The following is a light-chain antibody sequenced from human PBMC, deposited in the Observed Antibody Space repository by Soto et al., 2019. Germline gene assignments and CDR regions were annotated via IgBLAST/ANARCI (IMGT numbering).Light chain of an antibody. CDR2: GNS. CDR1: SSNIGAGYD. CDR3: QSYDSSRSAVV. J-gene: IGLJ2*01. Sequence: QSVLTQPPSVSGAPGQRVTISCTGSSSNIGAGYDVHWYQQLPGTAPKLLIYGNSNRPSGVPDRFSGSKSGTSASLAITGRQAEDEADYSCQSYDSSRSAVVFGGGTKLTVL. V-gene: IGLV1-40*01.